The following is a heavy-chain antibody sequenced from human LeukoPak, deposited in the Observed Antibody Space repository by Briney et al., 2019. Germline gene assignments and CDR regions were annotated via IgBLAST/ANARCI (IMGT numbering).Heavy chain of an antibody. CDR1: EFTFSSYW. CDR3: ARSANYGGHAFFDY. Sequence: PGGSLRLSCAASEFTFSSYWMTWVRQTPGKGLEWVANIKHDGSEDYFVDSVKGRFTISRDNAENSLHLQMSSLRAEDTAVYYCARSANYGGHAFFDYWGQGILVIVSS. V-gene: IGHV3-7*01. CDR2: IKHDGSED. J-gene: IGHJ4*02. D-gene: IGHD4/OR15-4a*01.